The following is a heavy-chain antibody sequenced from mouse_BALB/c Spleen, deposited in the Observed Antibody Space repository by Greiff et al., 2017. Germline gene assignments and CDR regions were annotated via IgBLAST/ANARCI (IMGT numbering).Heavy chain of an antibody. CDR2: ISSGSSTI. J-gene: IGHJ2*01. CDR3: ARHYRYDPYYFDY. V-gene: IGHV5-17*02. D-gene: IGHD2-14*01. CDR1: GFTFSSFG. Sequence: EVQVVESGGGLVQPGGSRKLSCAASGFTFSSFGMHWVRQAPEKGLEWVAYISSGSSTIYYADTVKGRFTISRDNPKNTLFLQMTSLRSEDTAMYYCARHYRYDPYYFDYWGQGTTLTVSS.